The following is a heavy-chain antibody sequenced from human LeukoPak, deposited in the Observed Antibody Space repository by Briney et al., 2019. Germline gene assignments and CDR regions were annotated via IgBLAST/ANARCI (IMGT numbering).Heavy chain of an antibody. D-gene: IGHD5-18*01. V-gene: IGHV4-59*01. Sequence: SQTLSLTCTVSGGSISSFYWSWIRQPPGKGLEWLGYIYYSGSTNYNPSLKSRVTISVDTSKNQFSLKLSSVTAADTAVYYCARGERGYSYGYREGAYYFDYWGQGTLVTVSS. CDR1: GGSISSFY. CDR3: ARGERGYSYGYREGAYYFDY. J-gene: IGHJ4*02. CDR2: IYYSGST.